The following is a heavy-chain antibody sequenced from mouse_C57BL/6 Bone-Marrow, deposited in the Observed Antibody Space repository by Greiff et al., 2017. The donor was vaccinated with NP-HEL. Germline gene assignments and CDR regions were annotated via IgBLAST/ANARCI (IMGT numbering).Heavy chain of an antibody. D-gene: IGHD2-1*01. Sequence: EVKLMESGGGLVQSGRSLRLSCATSGFTFSDFYMEWVRQAPGKGLEWIAASRNKANDYTTEYSASVKGRFIVSRDTSQSILYLQMNALRAEDTAIYYCARVLLDAMDYWGQGTSVTVSS. CDR1: GFTFSDFY. V-gene: IGHV7-1*01. CDR2: SRNKANDYTT. CDR3: ARVLLDAMDY. J-gene: IGHJ4*01.